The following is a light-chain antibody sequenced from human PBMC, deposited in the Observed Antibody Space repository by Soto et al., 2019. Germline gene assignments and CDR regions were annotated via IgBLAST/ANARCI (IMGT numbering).Light chain of an antibody. CDR3: SSYTTSSTQV. CDR1: SSDVGYYNY. V-gene: IGLV2-14*01. J-gene: IGLJ3*02. CDR2: EVS. Sequence: QSALTKPASVSGSPGQSITISCTGTSSDVGYYNYVSWYQHHPGKAPKLMIYEVSNRPSGVSNRFSGSKSGNTASLTISGLQAEDEADYYCSSYTTSSTQVFGGGTKVTVL.